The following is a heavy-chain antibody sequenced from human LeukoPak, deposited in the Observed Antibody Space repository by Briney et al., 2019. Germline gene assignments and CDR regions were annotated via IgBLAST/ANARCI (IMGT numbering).Heavy chain of an antibody. J-gene: IGHJ4*02. Sequence: GGSLRLSCAASGFTFSRHGMHWVRQAPGKGLEWVAVIGDTGRAKYYADSVEGRFTASRDNFKNTLYLEMNSLRAEDTAVYYRAKVDCSSTSCWLPDYWGQGTLVTVSS. CDR1: GFTFSRHG. V-gene: IGHV3-30*18. CDR2: IGDTGRAK. CDR3: AKVDCSSTSCWLPDY. D-gene: IGHD2-2*01.